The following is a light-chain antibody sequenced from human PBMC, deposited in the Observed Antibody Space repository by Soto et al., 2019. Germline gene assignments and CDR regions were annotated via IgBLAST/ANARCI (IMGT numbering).Light chain of an antibody. CDR2: SND. Sequence: QSVLTQPPSASGTPGQRVTISCSGSSSNIGSNTVTWYQHLPGTAPKLLIYSNDQRPSGVPDRFSGSKSGTSASPAISGLQSEDEADYYCASWDDSRKGVVFGGGTKLTVL. CDR1: SSNIGSNT. CDR3: ASWDDSRKGVV. V-gene: IGLV1-44*01. J-gene: IGLJ2*01.